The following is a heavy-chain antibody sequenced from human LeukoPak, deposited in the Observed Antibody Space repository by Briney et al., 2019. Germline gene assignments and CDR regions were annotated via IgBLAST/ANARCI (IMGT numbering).Heavy chain of an antibody. D-gene: IGHD3-22*01. CDR3: ARSQYYYDSSGYYLFDY. CDR2: ISAYNGNK. J-gene: IGHJ4*02. V-gene: IGHV1-18*01. CDR1: GYTFTSYG. Sequence: ASVKVSCKASGYTFTSYGISWVRQAPGQGLEWMGWISAYNGNKNYAQKLQGRVTMTTDTSTSTAYMELRSLRSDDTAVYYCARSQYYYDSSGYYLFDYWGQGTLVTVSS.